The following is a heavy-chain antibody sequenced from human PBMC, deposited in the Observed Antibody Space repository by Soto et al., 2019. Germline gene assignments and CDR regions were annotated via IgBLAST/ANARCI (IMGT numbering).Heavy chain of an antibody. V-gene: IGHV3-7*03. CDR3: VRGGHGSGSYLGSY. D-gene: IGHD3-10*01. J-gene: IGHJ4*02. Sequence: EVQLVESGGGLAPPGGSLRLSCVASGFTFTTFWMSWVRQAPGKGLDWVANIRQDGGAQYYVDSVKGRFTISRDNAKKSVYLQMDSLRAEDTAAYYCVRGGHGSGSYLGSYWGQGILVTVSS. CDR2: IRQDGGAQ. CDR1: GFTFTTFW.